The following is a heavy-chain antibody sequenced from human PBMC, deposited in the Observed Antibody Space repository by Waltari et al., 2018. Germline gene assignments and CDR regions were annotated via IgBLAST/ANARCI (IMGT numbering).Heavy chain of an antibody. Sequence: QVQLQESGPGLVKPSETLSLTCTVSGSSISGGSSYWTCFWQAPGKAPEWFGQMPHSGSANDNPARQSRVTMSVDTSKNQFSLKLTSVTAADAAVYYCARVWDHWSGRGSFYDYMDVWGKGTTVTVSS. CDR3: ARVWDHWSGRGSFYDYMDV. CDR1: GSSISGGSSY. J-gene: IGHJ6*03. CDR2: MPHSGSA. V-gene: IGHV4-61*01. D-gene: IGHD3-3*01.